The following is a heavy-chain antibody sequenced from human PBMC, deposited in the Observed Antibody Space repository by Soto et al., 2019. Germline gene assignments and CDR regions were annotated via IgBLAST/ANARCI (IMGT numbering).Heavy chain of an antibody. V-gene: IGHV3-48*04. CDR2: ISSSSSTI. CDR1: GLTFSSYS. CDR3: TSRPSGMTYHAVFDF. Sequence: GGSLRLSCAASGLTFSSYSMNWVRQAPGKGLEWVSYISSSSSTIYYADSVKGRFTISRDNARNSLFLQMDSLRAEDTAVYYCTSRPSGMTYHAVFDFWGQGTLVTVSS. J-gene: IGHJ4*02. D-gene: IGHD2-21*02.